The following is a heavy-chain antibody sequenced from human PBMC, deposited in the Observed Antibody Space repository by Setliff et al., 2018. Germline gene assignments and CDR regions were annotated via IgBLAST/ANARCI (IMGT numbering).Heavy chain of an antibody. V-gene: IGHV4-39*07. CDR1: GGSIGGSEYY. CDR2: IYDTGNT. Sequence: PSETLSLTCTVSGGSIGGSEYYWGWIRQSPGGGLAWIATIYDTGNTYYNPSLKSRVSISIDTSKNQFSLQLSSVTAADTAVYYCARHPYSPSNKRNWFDPWGQGTLVTVS. J-gene: IGHJ5*02. D-gene: IGHD2-21*01. CDR3: ARHPYSPSNKRNWFDP.